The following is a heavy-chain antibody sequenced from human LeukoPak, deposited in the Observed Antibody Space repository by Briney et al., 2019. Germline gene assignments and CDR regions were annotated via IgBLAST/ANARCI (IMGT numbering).Heavy chain of an antibody. V-gene: IGHV4-4*07. Sequence: SGTLSLTCTVSGCSISSYYWSWLRQPAGKGLEWIGRIYTSGSTNYNPSLKSRVTMSVDTSKNQFSLKLSSVTAADTAVYYCAGGPVEQLVRGSYYYYGMDVWGQGTTVTVSS. CDR1: GCSISSYY. CDR2: IYTSGST. J-gene: IGHJ6*01. CDR3: AGGPVEQLVRGSYYYYGMDV. D-gene: IGHD6-6*01.